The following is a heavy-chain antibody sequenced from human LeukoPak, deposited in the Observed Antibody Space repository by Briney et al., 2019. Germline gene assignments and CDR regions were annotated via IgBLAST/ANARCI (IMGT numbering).Heavy chain of an antibody. CDR2: INPNSGGT. J-gene: IGHJ4*02. V-gene: IGHV1-2*04. Sequence: GASVKVSCKASGYTFTGYYMHWVRQAPGQGLEWMGWINPNSGGTNYAQKFQGWVTMTRDTSISTAYMELSRLRSDDTAVYYCARKGYCSSTSCLYYFDYWGQGTLVTVSP. CDR1: GYTFTGYY. D-gene: IGHD2-2*01. CDR3: ARKGYCSSTSCLYYFDY.